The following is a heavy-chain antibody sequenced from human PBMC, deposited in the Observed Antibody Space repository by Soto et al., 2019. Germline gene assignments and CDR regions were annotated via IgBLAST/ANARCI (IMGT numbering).Heavy chain of an antibody. V-gene: IGHV3-13*01. Sequence: GGSLRLSCAASGFTFSSYDMHWVRQATGKGLEWASAIGTAGDTYYPGSVKGRFTISRENAKNSLYLQMNSLRAEDTAVYYCARGGTYCSSTSCYYYFDYWGQGTLVTVSS. CDR2: IGTAGDT. J-gene: IGHJ4*02. CDR1: GFTFSSYD. CDR3: ARGGTYCSSTSCYYYFDY. D-gene: IGHD2-2*01.